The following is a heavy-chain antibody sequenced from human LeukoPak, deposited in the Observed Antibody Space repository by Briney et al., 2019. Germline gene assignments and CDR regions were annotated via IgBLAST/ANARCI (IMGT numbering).Heavy chain of an antibody. D-gene: IGHD4/OR15-4a*01. CDR3: AKPMVPAGYWYFDL. V-gene: IGHV3-74*01. J-gene: IGHJ2*01. CDR1: GFTFSSYS. Sequence: GGSLRLSCAASGFTFSSYSMNWVRQAPGKGLVWVSRINSDGSSTSYADSVKGRFTISRDNSKNTLYLQMNSLRPEDTAVYYCAKPMVPAGYWYFDLWGRGALVTVSS. CDR2: INSDGSST.